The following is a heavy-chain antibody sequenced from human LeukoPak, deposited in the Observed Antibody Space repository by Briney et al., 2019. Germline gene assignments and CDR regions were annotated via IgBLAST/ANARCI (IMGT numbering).Heavy chain of an antibody. CDR2: IDQSGGRN. D-gene: IGHD3-16*01. V-gene: IGHV3-7*05. CDR1: GFTFSRFW. J-gene: IGHJ3*02. CDR3: ARDVEGGTFDI. Sequence: GGSLRLSCAASGFTFSRFWMNWVRQAPGRGLEWVANIDQSGGRNNYVDSVKGRFTISRDNAKNSLFLEMSSLRANDTAVYFCARDVEGGTFDIWGQGTTVTVSS.